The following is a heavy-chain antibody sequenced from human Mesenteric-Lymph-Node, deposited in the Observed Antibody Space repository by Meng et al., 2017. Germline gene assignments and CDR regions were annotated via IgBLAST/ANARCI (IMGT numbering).Heavy chain of an antibody. CDR3: ARDRSSGIFWGLSTYYFDY. D-gene: IGHD3-22*01. Sequence: GGSLRLSCAASGFAFTDYWLSWVRQAPGKGLEWVANIKHDGSDKYYVDSVKGRFTISRDNAKNSLYLQMNSLRVEDTAVYYCARDRSSGIFWGLSTYYFDYWGQGTQVTVSS. CDR1: GFAFTDYW. V-gene: IGHV3-7*01. CDR2: IKHDGSDK. J-gene: IGHJ4*01.